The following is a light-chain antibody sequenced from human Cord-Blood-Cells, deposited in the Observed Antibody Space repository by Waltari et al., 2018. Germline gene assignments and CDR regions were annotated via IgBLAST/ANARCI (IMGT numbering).Light chain of an antibody. V-gene: IGKV3-20*01. CDR1: QSVSSSY. Sequence: EIVLTQSPGTLSLSPGERATLSCRASQSVSSSYLAWYQQKPGQALRLLSYGASRRATGIPDRFSGSGSGTDFTLTISRLEPEDFAVYYCQQYGSSPPITFGQGTRLEIK. J-gene: IGKJ5*01. CDR2: GAS. CDR3: QQYGSSPPIT.